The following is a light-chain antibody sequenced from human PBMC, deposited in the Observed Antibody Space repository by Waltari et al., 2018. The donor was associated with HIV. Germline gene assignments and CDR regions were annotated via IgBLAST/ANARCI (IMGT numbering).Light chain of an antibody. Sequence: IQVTQSPSSLSASLGDTVVITCRASQAITTYLNWYQQKADKPPVLLVYSASTLQTGAPSRFRGSGSGRDFTLSTSGLQPEDFASYFCQQSYESPFNFGPGTK. CDR3: QQSYESPFN. V-gene: IGKV1-39*01. CDR2: SAS. J-gene: IGKJ3*01. CDR1: QAITTY.